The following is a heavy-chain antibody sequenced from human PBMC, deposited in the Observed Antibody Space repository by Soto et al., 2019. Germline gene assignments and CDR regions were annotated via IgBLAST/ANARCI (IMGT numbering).Heavy chain of an antibody. CDR3: AKDRDTAILGADY. CDR1: GFTFSSYG. V-gene: IGHV3-30*18. CDR2: ISYDGSNK. D-gene: IGHD5-18*01. J-gene: IGHJ4*02. Sequence: GGSLRLSCAASGFTFSSYGMHWVRQAPGKGLEWVAVISYDGSNKYYADSVKGRFTISRDNSKNTLYLQMNSLRAEDTAVYYCAKDRDTAILGADYWGQGTLVTVSS.